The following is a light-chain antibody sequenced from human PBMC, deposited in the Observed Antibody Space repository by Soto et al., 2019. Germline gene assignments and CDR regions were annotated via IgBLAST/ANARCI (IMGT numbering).Light chain of an antibody. J-gene: IGLJ1*01. CDR3: QVWDRNSESYV. V-gene: IGLV3-21*02. CDR2: DNR. Sequence: SYELTQPPSASVAPGQTARITCGGNNIAPKPVHWYQQKPGQAPVLVVYDNRDRPSGIPERFSGSNSGNTATLTISRVEAGDEADYYCQVWDRNSESYVFGSGTKLTVL. CDR1: NIAPKP.